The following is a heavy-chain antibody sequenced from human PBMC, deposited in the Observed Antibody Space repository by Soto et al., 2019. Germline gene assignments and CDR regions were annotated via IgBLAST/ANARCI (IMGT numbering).Heavy chain of an antibody. V-gene: IGHV1-46*01. Sequence: ASVKGSCKASGYAFTSYYMHWGRQAPGQGLEWMGIINPSGGSTSYAQKFQGRVTMTRDTSTSTVYMELSSLRSDDTAVYYCARNIPLTHFDYWGQGTLVTVSS. CDR3: ARNIPLTHFDY. CDR1: GYAFTSYY. CDR2: INPSGGST. J-gene: IGHJ4*02.